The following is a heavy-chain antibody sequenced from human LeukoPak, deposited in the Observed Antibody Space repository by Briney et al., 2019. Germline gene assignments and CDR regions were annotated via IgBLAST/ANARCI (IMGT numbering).Heavy chain of an antibody. Sequence: PSETLSLTCTVSGGSISSGRYYWSWIRQHPGKGLEWIGYIYYSGSTFYNPSLKSRLTISIDTSKNQFSLKLRSVTAADTAVYYCARDRAPSSGGYDNDNWFDPWGQGTLVTVSS. J-gene: IGHJ5*02. CDR3: ARDRAPSSGGYDNDNWFDP. CDR2: IYYSGST. CDR1: GGSISSGRYY. D-gene: IGHD5-12*01. V-gene: IGHV4-31*03.